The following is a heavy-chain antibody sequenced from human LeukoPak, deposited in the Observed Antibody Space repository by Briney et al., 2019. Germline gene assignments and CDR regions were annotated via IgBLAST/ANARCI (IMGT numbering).Heavy chain of an antibody. Sequence: ASVKGSCKASGYTFTGYFMHWVRQAPGQGLEWMGWINPNTGGTNYAQKFQGRVTMTRDTSNSATYMELNRLRFDDTAVYFCARGAIVSYTSGWYVNYWGQGTLVTVSS. CDR2: INPNTGGT. D-gene: IGHD6-19*01. CDR3: ARGAIVSYTSGWYVNY. CDR1: GYTFTGYF. J-gene: IGHJ4*02. V-gene: IGHV1-2*02.